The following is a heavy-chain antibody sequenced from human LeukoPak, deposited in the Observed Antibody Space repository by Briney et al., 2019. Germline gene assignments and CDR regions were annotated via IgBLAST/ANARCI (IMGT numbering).Heavy chain of an antibody. D-gene: IGHD6-13*01. J-gene: IGHJ4*02. V-gene: IGHV1-46*01. CDR2: INPSGGST. CDR3: ARGPRGYSRY. CDR1: GYTLTELS. Sequence: ASVKVSCKVSGYTLTELSMHWVRQAPGQGLEWMGIINPSGGSTSYAQKFQGRVTMTRDTSTSTVYMELSSLRSEDTAVYYCARGPRGYSRYWGQGTLVTVSS.